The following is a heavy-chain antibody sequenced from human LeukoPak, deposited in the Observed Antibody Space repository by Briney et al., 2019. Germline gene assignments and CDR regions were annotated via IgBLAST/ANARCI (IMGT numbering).Heavy chain of an antibody. CDR2: IYPRDGST. V-gene: IGHV1-46*01. CDR1: GYTFTSNY. J-gene: IGHJ4*02. Sequence: ASVKVSCKASGYTFTSNYIHWVRQAPGQGLEWMGMIYPRDGSTSYAQKFQGRVTVTRNTSTSTVHMELSGLRSEDTAVYYCARDQEGFDYWGQGTLVTVSS. CDR3: ARDQEGFDY.